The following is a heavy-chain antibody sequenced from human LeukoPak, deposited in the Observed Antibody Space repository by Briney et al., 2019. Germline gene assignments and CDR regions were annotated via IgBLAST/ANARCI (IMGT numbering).Heavy chain of an antibody. CDR3: ARYCSGGSCPGGYAFDI. V-gene: IGHV1-8*03. Sequence: GASVKVSCKASGYTFTSYDINWVRQATGQGLEWMGWMNPNSGNTGYAQKFQGRVTITRNTSISTAYMELSSLRSEDTAVYYCARYCSGGSCPGGYAFDIWGQGTMVTVSS. J-gene: IGHJ3*02. CDR2: MNPNSGNT. CDR1: GYTFTSYD. D-gene: IGHD2-15*01.